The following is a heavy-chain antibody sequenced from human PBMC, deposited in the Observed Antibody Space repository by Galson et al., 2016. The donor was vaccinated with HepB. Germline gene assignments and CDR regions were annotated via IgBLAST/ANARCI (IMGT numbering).Heavy chain of an antibody. D-gene: IGHD4-17*01. Sequence: SETLSLTCSVSGGSISSSAYWGWIRQPPGKGLEWIANIHYSGSIDYKSSLKSRVTISLDKFKNQFSLKLNSVTAADTAFYYCARPRDYGFDNWGQGTLVTAYS. J-gene: IGHJ4*02. CDR1: GGSISSSAY. V-gene: IGHV4-39*01. CDR3: ARPRDYGFDN. CDR2: IHYSGSI.